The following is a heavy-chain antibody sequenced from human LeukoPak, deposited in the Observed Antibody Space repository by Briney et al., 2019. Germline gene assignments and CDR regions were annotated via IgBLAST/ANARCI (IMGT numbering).Heavy chain of an antibody. Sequence: SGTLSLTCAVSGGSISSNYWWSWVRQPPGKGLEWIGEINHSGSTNYNPSLKSRVTISVDTSKNQFSLKLSSVTAADTAVYYCARGGVGYYDYVWGSYRQYYFDYWGQGTLVTVSS. CDR3: ARGGVGYYDYVWGSYRQYYFDY. V-gene: IGHV4-4*02. J-gene: IGHJ4*02. CDR1: GGSISSNYW. CDR2: INHSGST. D-gene: IGHD3-16*02.